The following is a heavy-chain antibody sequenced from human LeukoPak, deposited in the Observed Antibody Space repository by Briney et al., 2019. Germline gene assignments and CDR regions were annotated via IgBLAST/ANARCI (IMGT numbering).Heavy chain of an antibody. Sequence: SETLSLTCTVSGGSISSYYWSWIRQPPGKGLEWIGYIYYSGSTNYNPSLKSRVTISVDTSKNQFSLKLSSVTAADTAVYYCARAPVVPAAASPGWFDPWGQGTLVTVSS. CDR3: ARAPVVPAAASPGWFDP. D-gene: IGHD2-2*01. CDR2: IYYSGST. V-gene: IGHV4-59*08. CDR1: GGSISSYY. J-gene: IGHJ5*02.